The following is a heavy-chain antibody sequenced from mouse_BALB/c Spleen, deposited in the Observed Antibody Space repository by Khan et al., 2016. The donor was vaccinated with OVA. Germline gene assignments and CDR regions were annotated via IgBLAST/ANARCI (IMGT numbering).Heavy chain of an antibody. CDR3: ARQPYYHYNIMDY. Sequence: VQLQESGPGLVAPSQSLSITCTISGFSLTNYGVHWVRQPPGKGLEWLVVIWNDGNTAYNSALKSRLTISKDNSKSQVFLKMKSLQTDDTAMYFCARQPYYHYNIMDYWGQGTSVTVSS. CDR1: GFSLTNYG. V-gene: IGHV2-6-1*01. D-gene: IGHD2-10*01. CDR2: IWNDGNT. J-gene: IGHJ4*01.